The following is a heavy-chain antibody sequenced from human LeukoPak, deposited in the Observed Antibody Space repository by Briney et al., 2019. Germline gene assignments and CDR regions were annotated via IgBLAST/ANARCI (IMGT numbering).Heavy chain of an antibody. CDR3: ARRESLSGYSL. D-gene: IGHD3-22*01. J-gene: IGHJ4*02. CDR1: GGSISSYY. V-gene: IGHV4-59*08. CDR2: IYYSGST. Sequence: SETLSLTCTVSGGSISSYYWSWIRQPPGKGLEWIGYIYYSGSTNYNPSLKSRVTISVDTSKNQFSLKLSSVTAADTAVYYCARRESLSGYSLWGQGTLVTVSS.